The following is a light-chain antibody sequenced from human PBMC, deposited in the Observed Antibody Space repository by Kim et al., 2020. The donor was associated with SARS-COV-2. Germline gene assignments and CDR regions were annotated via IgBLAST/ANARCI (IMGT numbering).Light chain of an antibody. CDR3: QQYSTSPRT. Sequence: SPGEKATLSCRTSQSVSSSSLAWYQQKPGQAPRLIIYGVSSRATGVPDRFSGSGSGTDFTLTISRLEPEDFAVYYCQQYSTSPRTFGQGTKVDIK. J-gene: IGKJ1*01. CDR2: GVS. CDR1: QSVSSSS. V-gene: IGKV3-20*01.